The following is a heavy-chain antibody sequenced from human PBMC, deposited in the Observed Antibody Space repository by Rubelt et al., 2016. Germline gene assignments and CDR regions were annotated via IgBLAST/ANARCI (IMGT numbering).Heavy chain of an antibody. CDR3: ARANHGDYEDY. D-gene: IGHD4-17*01. CDR2: IAGGNGDT. V-gene: IGHV1-3*01. J-gene: IGHJ4*02. Sequence: QVQLVQSGAEVKKPGASVKVSCKASGYTFTNYGTHWGRQAPGQRLGWMGWIAGGNGDTKYSQKLKDRVSITRDASANTAYMELSSLRSEDTAVYYCARANHGDYEDYWGQGTLVTVSS. CDR1: GYTFTNYG.